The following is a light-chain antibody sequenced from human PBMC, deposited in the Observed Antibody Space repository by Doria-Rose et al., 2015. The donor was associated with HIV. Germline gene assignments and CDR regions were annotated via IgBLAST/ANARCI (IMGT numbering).Light chain of an antibody. CDR3: QQYGTSRGT. CDR2: DAS. V-gene: IGKV3-20*01. Sequence: TQSPGTLSLSPGERATLSCRASQRVKSSYLAWYQQKPGQAPRLLIYDASTRATGIPDRFSGSGSGTVFTLTISRLEPEDVAVYYCQQYGTSRGTFGQGTRLEIK. J-gene: IGKJ5*01. CDR1: QRVKSSY.